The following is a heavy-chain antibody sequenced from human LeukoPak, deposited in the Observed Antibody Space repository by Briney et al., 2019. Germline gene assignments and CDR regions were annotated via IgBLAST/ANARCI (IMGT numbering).Heavy chain of an antibody. Sequence: PGGSLRLSCAASGFTFCSYTFFWFAQAPGKGLEWVASLSVEGIGRYFPGSVEGRFAIARDDSTKSVFLQMSNLRPEDTAVYFCATVTKVYFNYWGQGTLVTVSS. V-gene: IGHV3-30*09. J-gene: IGHJ4*02. CDR2: LSVEGIGR. CDR3: ATVTKVYFNY. CDR1: GFTFCSYT. D-gene: IGHD4-11*01.